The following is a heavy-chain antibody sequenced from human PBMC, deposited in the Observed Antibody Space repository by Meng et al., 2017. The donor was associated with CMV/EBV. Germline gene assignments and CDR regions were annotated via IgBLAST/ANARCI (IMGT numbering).Heavy chain of an antibody. J-gene: IGHJ5*02. V-gene: IGHV3-66*01. CDR3: AREIPQAWAS. CDR1: GFGVSSNY. CDR2: IYGSGNT. D-gene: IGHD2-21*01. Sequence: EVQLGESGGGLVQPGGALSLSCTASGFGVSSNYMSWVRQAPGKGLEWISIIYGSGNTYYGDSVKGRFTISRDNFRNTLYLQMNSLRAEDTAVYYCAREIPQAWASWGQGTLVTV.